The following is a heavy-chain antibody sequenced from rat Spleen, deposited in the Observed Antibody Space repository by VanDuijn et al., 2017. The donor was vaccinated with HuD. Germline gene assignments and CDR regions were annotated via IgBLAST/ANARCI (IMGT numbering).Heavy chain of an antibody. CDR2: IWTGGST. CDR1: GFSLTHFH. CDR3: ARANRDSYAHFDY. Sequence: QVQLKESGPGLVQPSQTLSLTCTVSGFSLTHFHVSWVRQPPGKGLAWKGVIWTGGSTAYNSLLKSRLSIPRDIYKSQVFLKMDSLQTEDTATYYCARANRDSYAHFDYWGQGVMVTVSS. D-gene: IGHD1-12*01. V-gene: IGHV2-43*01. J-gene: IGHJ2*01.